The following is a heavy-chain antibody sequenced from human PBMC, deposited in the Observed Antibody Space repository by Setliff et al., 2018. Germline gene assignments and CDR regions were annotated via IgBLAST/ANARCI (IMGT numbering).Heavy chain of an antibody. D-gene: IGHD6-19*01. V-gene: IGHV1-69*05. J-gene: IGHJ4*01. CDR2: IIPILGTT. CDR3: ASALIRRVAVAGKSQFDY. CDR1: GGFSTHA. Sequence: SVKVSCKASGGFSTHASSWVREVPGQGLEWMGGIIPILGTTDYAQNFQGRVTMTTDQSTSSAYLEVSNLRSEDTAVYYCASALIRRVAVAGKSQFDYWGHGTLVTVS.